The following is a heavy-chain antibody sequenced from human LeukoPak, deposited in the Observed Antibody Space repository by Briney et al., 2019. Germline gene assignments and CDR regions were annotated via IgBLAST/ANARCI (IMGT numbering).Heavy chain of an antibody. V-gene: IGHV1-18*01. CDR3: ARGVSGVTPP. CDR1: VYTFTSYD. Sequence: ASVKVSCKTSVYTFTSYDISWVRQAPGQGPEWLGWINTNNGNTHYAQSLQDRVTLTTDTSTSTAYMELRSLKSDDTAVYYCARGVSGVTPPWGQGTQVIVSS. D-gene: IGHD4-23*01. J-gene: IGHJ5*02. CDR2: INTNNGNT.